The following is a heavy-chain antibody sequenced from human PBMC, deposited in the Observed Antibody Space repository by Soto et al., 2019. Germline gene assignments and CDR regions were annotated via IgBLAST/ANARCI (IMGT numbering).Heavy chain of an antibody. Sequence: EVQLVESGGGLVQPGGSLRLSCAASGFTFGSYPMHWVRQAPGKGLEYVSALSTNGDSTFYANSVKGRFTISRDNSKNTLYLPIGSLRAEDMGVYYCAREGISRPRWVFDYWGQGTLVTASS. D-gene: IGHD6-13*01. CDR3: AREGISRPRWVFDY. CDR2: LSTNGDST. CDR1: GFTFGSYP. V-gene: IGHV3-64*01. J-gene: IGHJ4*02.